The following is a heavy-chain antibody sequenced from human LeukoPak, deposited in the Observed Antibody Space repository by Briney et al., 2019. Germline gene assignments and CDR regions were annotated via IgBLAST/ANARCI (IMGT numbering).Heavy chain of an antibody. CDR2: IRYDGSNK. CDR1: GFTFSSYG. D-gene: IGHD4-17*01. CDR3: ARDWADGDYYAFDI. J-gene: IGHJ3*02. Sequence: GGSLRLSCAASGFTFSSYGMHWVRQAPGKGLEWVAFIRYDGSNKYYADSVKGRFTISRDNSKNTLYLQMNSLRAEDTAVYYCARDWADGDYYAFDIWGQGTMVTVSS. V-gene: IGHV3-30*02.